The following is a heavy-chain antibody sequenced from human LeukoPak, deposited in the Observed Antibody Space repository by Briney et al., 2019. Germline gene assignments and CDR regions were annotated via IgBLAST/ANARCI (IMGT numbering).Heavy chain of an antibody. CDR1: GGSISSSSYY. CDR3: ASIYDYGDFRVGRSFDY. J-gene: IGHJ4*02. D-gene: IGHD4-17*01. CDR2: IYYSGST. Sequence: SETLSLTCTVSGGSISSSSYYWGWIRQPPGKGLEWIGSIYYSGSTYYNPSLKSRVTISVDTSKNQFSLKLSSVTAADTAVYYCASIYDYGDFRVGRSFDYWGQGTLVTVSS. V-gene: IGHV4-39*01.